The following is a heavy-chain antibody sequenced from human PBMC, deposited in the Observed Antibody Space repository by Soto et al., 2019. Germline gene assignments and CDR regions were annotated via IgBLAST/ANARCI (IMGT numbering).Heavy chain of an antibody. CDR1: GFTVSTNY. D-gene: IGHD3-10*01. Sequence: GGSLRLSCAASGFTVSTNYMSWVRQTPGRGLEWVSVIYSDGSTYYADSVKGRFTISRDNSKNMVYLQMNSLRAEDTAVYYCAGDLWAVRGVRWGQGTLVTVSS. V-gene: IGHV3-53*01. CDR2: IYSDGST. J-gene: IGHJ4*02. CDR3: AGDLWAVRGVR.